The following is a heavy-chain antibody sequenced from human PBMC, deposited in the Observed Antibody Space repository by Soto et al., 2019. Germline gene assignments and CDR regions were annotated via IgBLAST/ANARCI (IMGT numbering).Heavy chain of an antibody. CDR1: GLALSSYS. CDR3: ARAGGYGDYPY. V-gene: IGHV3-21*01. D-gene: IGHD4-17*01. Sequence: EVQLVESGGGLVKPGGSLRLSCAASGLALSSYSMNWVRQAPGKGLEWVSSISGSSSYIYYADSVKGRFTISRDNAKNSLYLQMNSLRAEDTAVYYCARAGGYGDYPYWGQGTLVTVSS. CDR2: ISGSSSYI. J-gene: IGHJ4*02.